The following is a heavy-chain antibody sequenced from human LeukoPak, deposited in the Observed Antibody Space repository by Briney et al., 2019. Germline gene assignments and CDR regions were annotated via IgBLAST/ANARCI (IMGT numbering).Heavy chain of an antibody. CDR2: ISYDGSNK. CDR1: GFTFSSYA. CDR3: ARADYYYDSSGYHWYFDL. D-gene: IGHD3-22*01. V-gene: IGHV3-30*04. J-gene: IGHJ2*01. Sequence: PGGSLRLSCAASGFTFSSYAMHWIRQAPGKGLEWVAVISYDGSNKYYADSVKGRFTISRDNSKNTLYLQMNSLRAEDTAVYYCARADYYYDSSGYHWYFDLWGRGTLVTVSS.